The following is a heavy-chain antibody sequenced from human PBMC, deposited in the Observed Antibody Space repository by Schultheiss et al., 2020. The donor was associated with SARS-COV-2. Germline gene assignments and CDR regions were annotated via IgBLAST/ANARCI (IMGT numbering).Heavy chain of an antibody. Sequence: TLSLTCTVSGGSISSGGYYWSWIRQPPGKALEWLAHIYWNDDKRYSPSLKSRLTITKDTSKNQVVLTMTNMDPVDTATYYCAHRQGIAAAWNWFDPWGQGTLVTVSS. CDR2: IYWNDDK. CDR1: GGSISSGGYY. CDR3: AHRQGIAAAWNWFDP. D-gene: IGHD6-13*01. J-gene: IGHJ5*02. V-gene: IGHV2-5*01.